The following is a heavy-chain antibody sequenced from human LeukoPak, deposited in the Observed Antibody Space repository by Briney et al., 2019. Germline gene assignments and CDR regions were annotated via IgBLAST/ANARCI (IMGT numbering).Heavy chain of an antibody. J-gene: IGHJ4*02. CDR1: GFTFSSYG. CDR2: IWYDGSNK. Sequence: GGSLRLSCAASGFTFSSYGMHWVRQAPGKGLEWVAVIWYDGSNKYYADSVKGRFTISRDNSKNTLYLQMNSLRAEDTAVYYCARDLGTAMALFGDFDYWGQGTLVTVSS. D-gene: IGHD5-18*01. CDR3: ARDLGTAMALFGDFDY. V-gene: IGHV3-33*01.